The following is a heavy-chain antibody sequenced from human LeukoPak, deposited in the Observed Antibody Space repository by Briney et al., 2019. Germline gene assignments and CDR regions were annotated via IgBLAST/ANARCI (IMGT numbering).Heavy chain of an antibody. CDR2: IWYDGRNK. J-gene: IGHJ6*02. CDR1: GFTFSSYE. D-gene: IGHD2-21*01. CDR3: ARDIARARMDV. V-gene: IGHV3-33*08. Sequence: PGGSLRLSCAASGFTFSSYEMNWVRQAPGKGLEWVAVIWYDGRNKYYADSVKGRFTISRDDFKSTLYLQMNSLRAEDTAVYYCARDIARARMDVWGQGTTVTVSS.